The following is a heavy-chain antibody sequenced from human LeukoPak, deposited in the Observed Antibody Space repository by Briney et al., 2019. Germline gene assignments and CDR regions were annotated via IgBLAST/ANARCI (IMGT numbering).Heavy chain of an antibody. V-gene: IGHV1-58*01. CDR2: IVVGSGNT. D-gene: IGHD3-10*01. CDR3: AAKPSGSYFSFLAL. CDR1: GFTFTSSA. Sequence: SVKVSCKASGFTFTSSAVQWVRQARGQRLEWIGWIVVGSGNTNYAQKFQERVTITRDMSTSTAYMELSSLRSEDTAVYYCAAKPSGSYFSFLALWGQGTLVTVSS. J-gene: IGHJ4*02.